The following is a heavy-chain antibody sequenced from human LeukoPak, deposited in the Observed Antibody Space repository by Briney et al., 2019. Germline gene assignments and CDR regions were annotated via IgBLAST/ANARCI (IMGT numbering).Heavy chain of an antibody. V-gene: IGHV1-46*01. D-gene: IGHD4-17*01. CDR1: GHSFTFYF. Sequence: ASVKVSCKASGHSFTFYFIHWVRQAPGQGLEWLGFINPSGSRTTFTQSFQGRVTVTRDTSTNTVYMKLRNLTSDDTALYYCAHGGDYGDYVAASWGQGTLVTVS. CDR3: AHGGDYGDYVAAS. CDR2: INPSGSRT. J-gene: IGHJ5*02.